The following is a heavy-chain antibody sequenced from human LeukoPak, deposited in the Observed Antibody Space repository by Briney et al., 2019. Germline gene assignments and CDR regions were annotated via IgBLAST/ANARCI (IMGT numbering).Heavy chain of an antibody. Sequence: GGSLRLSCAASGFTFSDYYMSWVRQAPGKGLEWVSAISGSGGSTYYADSVKGRFTISRDNSKNTLYLQMNSLRAEDTAVYYCAKSYYGSGSWDFDYWGQGTLVTVSS. D-gene: IGHD3-10*01. CDR1: GFTFSDYY. CDR3: AKSYYGSGSWDFDY. CDR2: ISGSGGST. J-gene: IGHJ4*02. V-gene: IGHV3-23*01.